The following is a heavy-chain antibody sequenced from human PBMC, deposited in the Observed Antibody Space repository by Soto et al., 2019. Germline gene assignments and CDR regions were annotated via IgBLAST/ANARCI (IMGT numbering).Heavy chain of an antibody. Sequence: LSLTCTVSGGSVNSGSYYWSWIRQPPGKGLEWIGYIYYSGSTNFNPSLKSRVTISVDTSKNQFSLKLSSVTAADTAVYYCARVRYGGGQDYWGQGTLVTVSS. D-gene: IGHD1-26*01. CDR2: IYYSGST. J-gene: IGHJ4*02. CDR3: ARVRYGGGQDY. CDR1: GGSVNSGSYY. V-gene: IGHV4-61*01.